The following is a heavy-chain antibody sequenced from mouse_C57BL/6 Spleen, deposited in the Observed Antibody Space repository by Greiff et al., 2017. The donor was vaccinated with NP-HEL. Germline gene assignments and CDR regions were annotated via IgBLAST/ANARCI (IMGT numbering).Heavy chain of an antibody. CDR3: AREGYYGSSHYFDY. J-gene: IGHJ2*01. CDR2: INPSKGGT. V-gene: IGHV1-53*01. Sequence: QVQLQQPGTELVKPGASVKLSCKASGYTFTSYWMHWVKQRPGQGLEWIGNINPSKGGTNYNEKFKNKATLTADKSSSTAYMQLSSLTSEDSAVYYCAREGYYGSSHYFDYWGQGTTLTVSS. CDR1: GYTFTSYW. D-gene: IGHD1-1*01.